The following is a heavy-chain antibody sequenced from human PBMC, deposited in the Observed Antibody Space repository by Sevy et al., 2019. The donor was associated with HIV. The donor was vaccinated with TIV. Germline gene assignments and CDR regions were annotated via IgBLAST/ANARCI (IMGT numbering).Heavy chain of an antibody. Sequence: GGSLRLSCAASGFTFSRNAMSWVRQAPGKGLELVSVIYSDGRTYYADSVKGRFTISRDNSKNTLYLHMNNLRPEDTAVYYCARDRYYDASGYYYYYYGMDVWGQGTTVTVSS. CDR2: IYSDGRT. CDR1: GFTFSRNA. J-gene: IGHJ6*02. V-gene: IGHV3-66*01. CDR3: ARDRYYDASGYYYYYYGMDV. D-gene: IGHD3-22*01.